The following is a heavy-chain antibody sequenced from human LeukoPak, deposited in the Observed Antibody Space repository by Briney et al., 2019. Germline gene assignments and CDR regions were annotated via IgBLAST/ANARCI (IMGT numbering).Heavy chain of an antibody. CDR3: ARSIRTADAFDI. CDR1: GGSISSSSYY. J-gene: IGHJ3*02. D-gene: IGHD4-17*01. Sequence: SETLSLTCTVSGGSISSSSYYWGWIRQPPGKGLEWIGSIYYSGSTYYNPSLKSRVTISVDTSKNQFSLKLSSVTAADTAVYYCARSIRTADAFDIWGQGTMVTVSS. CDR2: IYYSGST. V-gene: IGHV4-39*07.